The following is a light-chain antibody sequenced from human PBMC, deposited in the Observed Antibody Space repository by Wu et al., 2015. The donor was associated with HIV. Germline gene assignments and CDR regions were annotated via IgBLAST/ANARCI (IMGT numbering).Light chain of an antibody. Sequence: DIQMTQSPSSLSASVGDRVTITCRASQSINTYLNWYQQKPGKAPKLLIYAASSLQSGVPSRFSGSGSGTDFSLTISSLQPEDFATCYCQQSYTTPPYSFGQGTNLEIK. J-gene: IGKJ2*03. CDR3: QQSYTTPPYS. CDR2: AAS. V-gene: IGKV1-39*01. CDR1: QSINTY.